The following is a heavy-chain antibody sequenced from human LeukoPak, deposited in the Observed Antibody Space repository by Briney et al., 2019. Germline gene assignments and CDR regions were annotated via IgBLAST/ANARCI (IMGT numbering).Heavy chain of an antibody. Sequence: PGGSLRLSCAASGFTFSSYAMSWVRQAPGKGLEWVSAISGSGGSTYYGDSVKGRFTISRDNSKNTLYLQMNSLRAEDTAVYYCAKEFLPIDPYYDFWSGYYAPYGMDVWGQGTTVTVSS. CDR3: AKEFLPIDPYYDFWSGYYAPYGMDV. CDR1: GFTFSSYA. CDR2: ISGSGGST. D-gene: IGHD3-3*01. J-gene: IGHJ6*02. V-gene: IGHV3-23*01.